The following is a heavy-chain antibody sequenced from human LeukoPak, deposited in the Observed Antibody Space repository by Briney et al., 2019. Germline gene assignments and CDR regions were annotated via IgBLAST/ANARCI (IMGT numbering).Heavy chain of an antibody. CDR2: ISGSGGST. D-gene: IGHD3-3*01. Sequence: GGSLRLSCAASGFTFSSYAMSWVHQAPGKGLEWVSAISGSGGSTYYADSVKGRFTISRDNSKNTLYLQMNSLRAEDTAVYYCAKDLRGGDFWSGWDAFDIWGQGTMVTVSS. CDR1: GFTFSSYA. V-gene: IGHV3-23*01. J-gene: IGHJ3*02. CDR3: AKDLRGGDFWSGWDAFDI.